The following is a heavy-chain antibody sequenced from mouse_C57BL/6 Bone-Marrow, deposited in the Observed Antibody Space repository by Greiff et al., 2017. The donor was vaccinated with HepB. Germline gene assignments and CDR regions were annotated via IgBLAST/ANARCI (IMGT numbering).Heavy chain of an antibody. CDR2: ISNLAYSI. V-gene: IGHV5-15*01. Sequence: EVMLVESGGGLVQPGGSLKLSCAASGFTFSDYGMAWVRQAPRKGPEWVAFISNLAYSIYYADTVTGRFTISRENAKNTLYLEMSSLRSEDTAMYYCARRTPYWSFDVWGTGTTVTVSS. CDR3: ARRTPYWSFDV. CDR1: GFTFSDYG. J-gene: IGHJ1*03.